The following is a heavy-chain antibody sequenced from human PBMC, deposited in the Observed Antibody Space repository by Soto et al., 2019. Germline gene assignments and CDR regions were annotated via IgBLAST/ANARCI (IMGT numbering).Heavy chain of an antibody. CDR2: ISHDGINK. J-gene: IGHJ5*02. V-gene: IGHV3-30-3*01. CDR1: VFSFSSYA. CDR3: ARDMYSSDYFVKWFEP. Sequence: QVRLVESGGGVVQPGRSLRLSCTASVFSFSSYAMYWFRQPPGKGLEWGAVISHDGINKHYADSVKGRVTVFRDNSNHSLDLQLNSLRGEDTAMYYCARDMYSSDYFVKWFEPWGQGTLVTVSS. D-gene: IGHD6-19*01.